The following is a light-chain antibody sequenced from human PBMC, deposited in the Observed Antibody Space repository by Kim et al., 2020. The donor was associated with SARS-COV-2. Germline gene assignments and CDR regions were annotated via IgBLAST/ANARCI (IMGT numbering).Light chain of an antibody. V-gene: IGKV4-1*01. CDR2: CAS. J-gene: IGKJ1*01. CDR1: QSVLYSSNNKNY. Sequence: ATINCKSSQSVLYSSNNKNYLAWYQQKPGQPPKLLIYCASTRESGVPDRFSGSGSGTDFTLTISSLQAEDVAVYYCQQYYSTPQTFGQGTKVDSK. CDR3: QQYYSTPQT.